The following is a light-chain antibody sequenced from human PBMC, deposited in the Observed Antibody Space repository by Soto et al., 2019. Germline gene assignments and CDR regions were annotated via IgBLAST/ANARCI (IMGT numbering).Light chain of an antibody. CDR2: EAS. CDR1: QSLTSW. Sequence: DIQMTQSPSTLSASVGDRVTITCRASQSLTSWSAWYQQKPGKAPKLLIYEASRLQGGVPSRFSGSGSGTEFTLTISSLQPDDSATYYCQQYKSVLTFGQGTKLEIK. CDR3: QQYKSVLT. J-gene: IGKJ2*01. V-gene: IGKV1-5*03.